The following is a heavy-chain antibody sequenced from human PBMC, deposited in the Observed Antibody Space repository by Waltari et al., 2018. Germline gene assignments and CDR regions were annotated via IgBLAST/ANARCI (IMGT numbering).Heavy chain of an antibody. D-gene: IGHD6-19*01. CDR1: GGSISSYY. Sequence: QVQLQESGPGLVKPSETLSLTCTVSGGSISSYYWSWIRQPAGKGLEWIGRIYTSGSTNYNPSRKSRVTMSVDTSKNQFSLKLSSVTAADTAVYYCATEIAVAGTWVLDYWGQGTLVTVSS. CDR2: IYTSGST. CDR3: ATEIAVAGTWVLDY. J-gene: IGHJ4*02. V-gene: IGHV4-4*07.